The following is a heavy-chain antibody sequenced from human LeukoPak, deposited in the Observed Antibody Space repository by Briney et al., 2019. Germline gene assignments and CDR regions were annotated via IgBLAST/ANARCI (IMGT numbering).Heavy chain of an antibody. CDR2: IWYDGSNK. CDR1: GFTFSSYG. Sequence: GGSLRLSCAASGFTFSSYGMHWVRQAPGKGLEWVAVIWYDGSNKYYADSVKGRFTISRDNSKNTLYLQMNSLRAEDTAVYYCAKDLYSSSRYYYYYMDIWGKGTTVTVSS. V-gene: IGHV3-33*06. J-gene: IGHJ6*03. D-gene: IGHD6-6*01. CDR3: AKDLYSSSRYYYYYMDI.